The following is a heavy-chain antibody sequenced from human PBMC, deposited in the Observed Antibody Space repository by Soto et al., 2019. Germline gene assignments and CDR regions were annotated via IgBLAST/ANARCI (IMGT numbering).Heavy chain of an antibody. V-gene: IGHV3-23*01. CDR1: GFTFSTYA. J-gene: IGHJ4*02. CDR3: AKDRKSGSGWYWDY. Sequence: EVQLLESGGGLVQPGGSLRLSCAASGFTFSTYAMSWVRQAPGKGLEWVSAISGSGGSTYYADSVKGRFTISRDNSKNALYLQMNSLRAEDTAVYYCAKDRKSGSGWYWDYWGQGTLVTVSS. D-gene: IGHD6-19*01. CDR2: ISGSGGST.